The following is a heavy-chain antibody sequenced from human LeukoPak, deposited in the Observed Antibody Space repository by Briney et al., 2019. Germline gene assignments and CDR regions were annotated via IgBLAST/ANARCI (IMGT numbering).Heavy chain of an antibody. V-gene: IGHV4-38-2*02. CDR1: GYSISSGYY. Sequence: SETLSLTCTVSGYSISSGYYWGWIRQPPGKGLEWIGSIYHSGSTYYNPSLKSRVTISVDTSKNQLSLKLSSVTAADTAVYYCARGRYSYGYPYYFDYWGQGTLVTVSS. D-gene: IGHD5-18*01. CDR3: ARGRYSYGYPYYFDY. CDR2: IYHSGST. J-gene: IGHJ4*02.